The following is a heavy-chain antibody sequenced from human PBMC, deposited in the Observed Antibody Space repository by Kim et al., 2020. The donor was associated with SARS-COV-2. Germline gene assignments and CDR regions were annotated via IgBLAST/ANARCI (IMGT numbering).Heavy chain of an antibody. V-gene: IGHV3-48*04. J-gene: IGHJ6*02. CDR1: GFTFSSYS. CDR2: ISSSSSTI. D-gene: IGHD1-26*01. CDR3: ARCRELWHYYGMDV. Sequence: GGSLRRSCAASGFTFSSYSMNWVRQAPGKGLEWVSYISSSSSTIYYADSVKGRFTISRDNAKNSLYLQMNSLRAEDTAVYYCARCRELWHYYGMDVCGQG.